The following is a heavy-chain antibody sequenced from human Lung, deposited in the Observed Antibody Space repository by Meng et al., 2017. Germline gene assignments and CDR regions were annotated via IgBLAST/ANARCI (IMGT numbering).Heavy chain of an antibody. CDR1: DYTFTGYG. V-gene: IGHV1-18*01. CDR2: LGAHDGGT. CDR3: ARGTPGRSYSDY. Sequence: QVQQVQSGPEVKKPGASVTVSCKASDYTFTGYGVSWVRQAPGQGLGWMSWLGAHDGGTSHAPKFQGRVTVSADRPTATAYMELRSLRSDDTAVYYCARGTPGRSYSDYWGQGTLVTVSS. J-gene: IGHJ4*02. D-gene: IGHD3-10*01.